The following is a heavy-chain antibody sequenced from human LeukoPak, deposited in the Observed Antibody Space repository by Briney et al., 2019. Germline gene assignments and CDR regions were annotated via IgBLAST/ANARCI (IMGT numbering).Heavy chain of an antibody. CDR3: ARASTIFGVVILPFDP. Sequence: GASVKVSCKASGYTFTGYYMHWVRQAPGQGLEWMGWINPNSGGTNYAQKFQGRVTMTRDTSISTAYMELSRLRSDDTAVYYCARASTIFGVVILPFDPWGQGTLVTVSS. V-gene: IGHV1-2*02. CDR1: GYTFTGYY. CDR2: INPNSGGT. D-gene: IGHD3-3*01. J-gene: IGHJ5*02.